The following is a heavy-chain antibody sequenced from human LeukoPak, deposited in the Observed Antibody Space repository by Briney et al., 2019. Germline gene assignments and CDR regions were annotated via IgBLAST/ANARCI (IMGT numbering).Heavy chain of an antibody. CDR3: ARKLGGAQCGGDCFFDH. D-gene: IGHD2-21*02. CDR1: GFTFSSYE. J-gene: IGHJ4*01. Sequence: GGSLRLSCAASGFTFSSYEMNWVRQAPGKGLEWVSYISSSGSTIYYADSVRGRFTISRDNAKNLLFLQMDNLGTEDTAVYYCARKLGGAQCGGDCFFDHWGQGTRVAVSS. CDR2: ISSSGSTI. V-gene: IGHV3-48*03.